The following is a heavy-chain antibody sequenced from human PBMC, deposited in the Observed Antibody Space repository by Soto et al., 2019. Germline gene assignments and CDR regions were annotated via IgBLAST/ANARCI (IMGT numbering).Heavy chain of an antibody. CDR1: GGSISSGGYS. J-gene: IGHJ5*02. Sequence: SETLSLSCAVSGGSISSGGYSWSWIRQPPGKGLEWIGYIYHRGSTYYNPSLKSRVTISVDRSKNQFSLKLSSVAAADTAVYYCARGPWNDDMGHFDPWGPGTLVTVSS. V-gene: IGHV4-30-2*01. CDR2: IYHRGST. CDR3: ARGPWNDDMGHFDP. D-gene: IGHD1-1*01.